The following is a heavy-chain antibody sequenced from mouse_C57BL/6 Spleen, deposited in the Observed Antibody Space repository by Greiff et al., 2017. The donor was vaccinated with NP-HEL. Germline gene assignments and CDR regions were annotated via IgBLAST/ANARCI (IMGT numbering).Heavy chain of an antibody. V-gene: IGHV1-52*01. D-gene: IGHD1-1*01. Sequence: QVQLQQPGAELVRPGSSVKLSCKASGYTFTSYWMHWVKQRPIQGLEWIGNIDPSDSETNYNQKFKDKATLTVDKSSSTAYMQLSSLTSEDSAVYYCARGDYYCGSTYYAMDYWGQGTSLTVSS. J-gene: IGHJ4*01. CDR3: ARGDYYCGSTYYAMDY. CDR2: IDPSDSET. CDR1: GYTFTSYW.